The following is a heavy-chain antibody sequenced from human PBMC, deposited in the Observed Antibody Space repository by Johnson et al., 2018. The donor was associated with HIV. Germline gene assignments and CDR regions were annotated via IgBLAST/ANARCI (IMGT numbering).Heavy chain of an antibody. Sequence: VQLVESGGGLVQPGGSLKLSCAASGFTFSGSAMHWVRQASGKGLEWVSAISGSGGSTYYADSVKGRFTISRDNSKNTLSLQMNSLRIEDTAVYYCATISVIPSRVNDAFDIWGQGTMVTVSS. CDR1: GFTFSGSA. D-gene: IGHD3-16*02. CDR2: ISGSGGST. J-gene: IGHJ3*02. V-gene: IGHV3-23*04. CDR3: ATISVIPSRVNDAFDI.